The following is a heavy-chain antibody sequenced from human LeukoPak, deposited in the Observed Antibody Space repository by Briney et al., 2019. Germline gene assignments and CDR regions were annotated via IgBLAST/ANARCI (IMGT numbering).Heavy chain of an antibody. CDR1: GFTVSSNY. Sequence: GGSLRVSCAASGFTVSSNYMSWVRQAPGKGLEWVSIIYSGGTTYYADSVKGRFTISRDNSKNTLYLQMNSLRAEDTAVYYCAREVLDTAMALGYWGQGTLVTVSS. CDR2: IYSGGTT. CDR3: AREVLDTAMALGY. J-gene: IGHJ4*02. D-gene: IGHD5-18*01. V-gene: IGHV3-66*01.